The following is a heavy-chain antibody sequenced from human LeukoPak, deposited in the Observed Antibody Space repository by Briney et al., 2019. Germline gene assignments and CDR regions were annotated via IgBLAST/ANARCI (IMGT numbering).Heavy chain of an antibody. CDR3: ARGSQMATIRAHFDY. V-gene: IGHV4-39*07. Sequence: SETLSLTCTVSGGSISSSSYYWGWIRQPPGKGLEWIGSIYYSGNTNYNPSLKSRVTISVDTSKNQFSLKLSSVTAADTAVYYCARGSQMATIRAHFDYWGQGTLVTVSS. J-gene: IGHJ4*02. CDR1: GGSISSSSYY. D-gene: IGHD5-24*01. CDR2: IYYSGNT.